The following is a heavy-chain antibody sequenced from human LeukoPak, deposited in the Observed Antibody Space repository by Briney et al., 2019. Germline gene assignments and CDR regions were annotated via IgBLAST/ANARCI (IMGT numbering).Heavy chain of an antibody. CDR1: GFTFYNYA. D-gene: IGHD6-19*01. J-gene: IGHJ4*02. CDR3: ALLDRSGWYCIDN. CDR2: ISGSGGTT. Sequence: PGGSLRLSCAASGFTFYNYAMSWVRQAPGKGLEWVSAISGSGGTTYYADSVKGRFTFSRDNSKNTLYLQMNSLRAEDTAVYYCALLDRSGWYCIDNWGQGTLVTVSS. V-gene: IGHV3-23*01.